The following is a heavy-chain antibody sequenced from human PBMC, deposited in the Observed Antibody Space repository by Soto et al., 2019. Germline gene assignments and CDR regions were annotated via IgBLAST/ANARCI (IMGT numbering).Heavy chain of an antibody. CDR3: ARSRITIKDYYGMDV. CDR2: ISSSSRYT. J-gene: IGHJ6*02. V-gene: IGHV3-11*06. D-gene: IGHD3-3*01. CDR1: GFTFSDYY. Sequence: GGSLRLSCAASGFTFSDYYMSWIRQAPGKGLEWVSYISSSSRYTNYADSVKGRFTISRDNAKNSLYLQMNSLRAEDTAVYYCARSRITIKDYYGMDVWGQGTTVTVSS.